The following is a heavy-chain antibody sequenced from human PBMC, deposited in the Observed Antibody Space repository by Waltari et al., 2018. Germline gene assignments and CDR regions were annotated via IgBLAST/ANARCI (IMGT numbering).Heavy chain of an antibody. CDR2: IYYSGST. CDR1: GGSISSSSYY. D-gene: IGHD3-10*01. Sequence: QLQLQESGPGLVKPSETLSLTCTVSGGSISSSSYYWGWIRQPPGKGLEWIGSIYYSGSTYCNPSLKSGVTISVETSKNQFSLKRSSVTAADTAVYYCASWELYSPADYWGQGTLVTVSS. J-gene: IGHJ4*02. CDR3: ASWELYSPADY. V-gene: IGHV4-39*01.